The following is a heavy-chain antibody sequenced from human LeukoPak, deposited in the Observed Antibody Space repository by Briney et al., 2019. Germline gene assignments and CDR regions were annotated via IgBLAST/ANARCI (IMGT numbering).Heavy chain of an antibody. CDR3: ARHRRVAGGLVDY. J-gene: IGHJ4*02. D-gene: IGHD6-19*01. Sequence: PSETLSLTCTVSGGSISSRSYFWGWIRRHPGRGLEWIGSIYYSGTTYYNPSLKSRVTISEDTSKNQFSLKLSSVTAADTAVYYCARHRRVAGGLVDYWGQGTLVTVSS. CDR1: GGSISSRSYF. CDR2: IYYSGTT. V-gene: IGHV4-39*01.